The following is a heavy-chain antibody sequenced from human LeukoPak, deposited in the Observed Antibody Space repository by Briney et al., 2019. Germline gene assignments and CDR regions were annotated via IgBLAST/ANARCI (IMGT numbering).Heavy chain of an antibody. CDR2: FYHSGCT. CDR3: ARDPTPNSLWCVGLLISWFDP. D-gene: IGHD3-10*01. Sequence: SETLSLTCAVSGYSISSGYYWGWLRQPPGGGLGWSCSFYHSGCTYYNPSLKTRIAISAVTTKNHFSLDLSSVTAADTAVYYCARDPTPNSLWCVGLLISWFDPWGQGTLVTVSS. CDR1: GYSISSGYY. J-gene: IGHJ5*02. V-gene: IGHV4-38-2*01.